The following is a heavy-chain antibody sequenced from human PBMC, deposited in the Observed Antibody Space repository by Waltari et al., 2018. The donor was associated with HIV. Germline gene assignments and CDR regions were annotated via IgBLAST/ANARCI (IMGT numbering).Heavy chain of an antibody. V-gene: IGHV3-23*01. J-gene: IGHJ4*02. CDR3: AKGLPNDWNQGVDYFGY. D-gene: IGHD1-1*01. Sequence: EVQLLESGGGFIPPGGPLRLSCAASGFSFSSHAMNWVRPDPGKAVDWFSGMSGNGGSTSCSDSVKARVAISGDNSKIILYLQMNSLIADDTAVYYCAKGLPNDWNQGVDYFGYWGQGTLVTVSS. CDR2: MSGNGGST. CDR1: GFSFSSHA.